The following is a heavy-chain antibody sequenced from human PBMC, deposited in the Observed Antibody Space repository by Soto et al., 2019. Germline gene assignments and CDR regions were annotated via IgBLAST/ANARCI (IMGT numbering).Heavy chain of an antibody. Sequence: GESLKISCKGSGYTIAGYWITWVRQKPGKGLEWMGRIDPSDSQTYYSPSFQGHVTISADKSISTAYLQWSSLKASDTAMYYCARNWGARGIASANWFDPWGQGTLVTVSS. D-gene: IGHD6-13*01. CDR2: IDPSDSQT. CDR1: GYTIAGYW. CDR3: ARNWGARGIASANWFDP. J-gene: IGHJ5*02. V-gene: IGHV5-10-1*01.